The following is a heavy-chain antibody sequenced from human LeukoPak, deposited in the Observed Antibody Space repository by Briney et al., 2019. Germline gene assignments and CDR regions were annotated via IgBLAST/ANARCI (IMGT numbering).Heavy chain of an antibody. CDR1: GGSISSYY. CDR2: IYYSGST. D-gene: IGHD5-18*01. J-gene: IGHJ4*02. V-gene: IGHV4-59*08. CDR3: ARQLWSSYFDY. Sequence: SETLSLTCTVSGGSISSYYWSWIRQPPGKGLEWIGYIYYSGSTNYNPSLKSRVTISVDTSKNQFSLKLRSVTAADTAVYYCARQLWSSYFDYWGQGTLVTVSS.